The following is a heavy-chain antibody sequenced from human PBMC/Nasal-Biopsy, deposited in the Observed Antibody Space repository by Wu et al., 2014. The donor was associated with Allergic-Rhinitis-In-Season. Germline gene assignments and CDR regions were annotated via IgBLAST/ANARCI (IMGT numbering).Heavy chain of an antibody. Sequence: SLTCTVSGGSISSYYWSWIRQPPGKGLEWIGYIYYSGSTNYNPSLKSRVTISVDTSKNQFSLKLSSVTAADTAVYYCAREGSSGWYDAFDIWAKGQWSPSLQ. J-gene: IGHJ3*02. CDR2: IYYSGST. V-gene: IGHV4-59*01. D-gene: IGHD6-19*01. CDR3: AREGSSGWYDAFDI. CDR1: GGSISSYY.